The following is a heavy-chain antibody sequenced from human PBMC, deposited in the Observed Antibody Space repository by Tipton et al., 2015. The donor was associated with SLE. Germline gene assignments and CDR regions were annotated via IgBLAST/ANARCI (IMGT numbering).Heavy chain of an antibody. D-gene: IGHD5-12*01. V-gene: IGHV4-34*01. CDR1: GGSLSGYY. CDR3: ARRRGYIGYPRGAFDI. Sequence: TLSLTCAVYGGSLSGYYWSWFRQPPGKGLEWIGEISHSGSTNYKSSLKSRVTMSIDTSKNQFSLRLISETAADTAIYYCARRRGYIGYPRGAFDIWGQGTMVTVSS. CDR2: ISHSGST. J-gene: IGHJ3*02.